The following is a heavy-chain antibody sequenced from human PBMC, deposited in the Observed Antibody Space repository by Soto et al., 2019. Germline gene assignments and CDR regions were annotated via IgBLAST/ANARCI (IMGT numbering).Heavy chain of an antibody. CDR2: IYYSGTT. J-gene: IGHJ4*02. CDR3: ARVGDIIGDY. Sequence: QVQLQESGPGLVKPSQTLSLTCTVSGGSISSGGYYWSWIRQPPGKVLEWIGYIYYSGTTYYSPSFKSRVIMSVGTSKNQFSLNLSSVTAADTAVYYCARVGDIIGDYLGQGTLVTVSS. V-gene: IGHV4-31*03. D-gene: IGHD2-15*01. CDR1: GGSISSGGYY.